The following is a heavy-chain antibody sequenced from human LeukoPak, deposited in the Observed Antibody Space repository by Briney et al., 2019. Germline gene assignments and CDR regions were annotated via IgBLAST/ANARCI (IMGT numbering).Heavy chain of an antibody. D-gene: IGHD6-19*01. J-gene: IGHJ4*02. V-gene: IGHV3-48*03. CDR2: ISSSGSTI. CDR1: GFTFSSYE. CDR3: ARAYSSGWYKYFDY. Sequence: GGSLRLSCAASGFTFSSYEMNWVRQAPGKGLEWVSYISSSGSTIYYADSVKGRFTISRDNAKNSLYLQMNSLRAEDTAVYYCARAYSSGWYKYFDYWGQGTLVTVSS.